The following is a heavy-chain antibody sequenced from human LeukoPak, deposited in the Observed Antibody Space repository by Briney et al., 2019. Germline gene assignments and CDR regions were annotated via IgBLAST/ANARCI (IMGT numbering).Heavy chain of an antibody. Sequence: PGGSLRLSCAASGFTFSSYSTNWVRQAPGKGLEWVSSISSSSSYIYYADSVKGRFTISRDNAKNSLYLQMNSLRAEDTAVYYCARVKWFGESPPGYWGQGTLVTVSS. V-gene: IGHV3-21*01. D-gene: IGHD3-10*01. J-gene: IGHJ4*02. CDR2: ISSSSSYI. CDR3: ARVKWFGESPPGY. CDR1: GFTFSSYS.